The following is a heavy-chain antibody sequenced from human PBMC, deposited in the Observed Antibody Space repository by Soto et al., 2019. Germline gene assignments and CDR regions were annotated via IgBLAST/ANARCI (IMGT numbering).Heavy chain of an antibody. D-gene: IGHD3-10*01. CDR2: ISASVGST. Sequence: LRLSCAASGFTFSNYAMSWVRQAPGKGLEWVSAISASVGSTYYTDSVKGRFTISRDNSKNTLYLQMNSLRAEDTAVYYCAKGGQSYDYWGQGTLVTVSS. V-gene: IGHV3-23*01. J-gene: IGHJ4*02. CDR3: AKGGQSYDY. CDR1: GFTFSNYA.